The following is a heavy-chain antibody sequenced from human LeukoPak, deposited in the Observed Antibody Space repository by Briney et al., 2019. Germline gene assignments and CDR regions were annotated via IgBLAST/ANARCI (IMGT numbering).Heavy chain of an antibody. V-gene: IGHV4-34*01. CDR3: ARGGSSWYLGYDY. CDR1: GGSFSGYY. Sequence: PSDALSLTCAVYGGSFSGYYWSWIRQPPGKGLEWIGEINHSGSANYNPSLKSRVTISVDTSKNQFSLKLSSVTAADTAVYYCARGGSSWYLGYDYWGQGTLVTVSS. J-gene: IGHJ4*02. CDR2: INHSGSA. D-gene: IGHD6-13*01.